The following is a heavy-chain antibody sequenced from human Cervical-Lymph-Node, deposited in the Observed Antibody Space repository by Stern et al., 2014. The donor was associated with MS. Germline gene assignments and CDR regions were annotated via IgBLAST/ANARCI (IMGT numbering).Heavy chain of an antibody. CDR1: GYTFTSYY. J-gene: IGHJ6*02. V-gene: IGHV1-46*01. CDR2: INPNGGST. CDR3: AREVAGHRLGMMDV. D-gene: IGHD6-19*01. Sequence: DQLVESGAEVKTPGASVKLSCKASGYTFTSYYTHWVRQAPGQGLEWMGLINPNGGSTSYAQKFQGRVTMTRDTSTSTVYMEVSSLRSEDTAVYYCAREVAGHRLGMMDVWGQGTSVTVSS.